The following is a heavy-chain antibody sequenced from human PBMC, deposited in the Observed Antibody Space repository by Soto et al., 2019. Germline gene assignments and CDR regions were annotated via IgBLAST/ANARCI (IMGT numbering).Heavy chain of an antibody. D-gene: IGHD3-9*01. Sequence: GGSLRLSCAASGFTFSSYWMSWVRQAPGKGLEWVANIKQDGSEKYYVDSVKGRFTISRDNAKNSLYLQMNSLRAEDTAVYYCARDREGGYDILTGPHAFDIWGQGTMVTVSS. V-gene: IGHV3-7*01. CDR2: IKQDGSEK. CDR3: ARDREGGYDILTGPHAFDI. J-gene: IGHJ3*02. CDR1: GFTFSSYW.